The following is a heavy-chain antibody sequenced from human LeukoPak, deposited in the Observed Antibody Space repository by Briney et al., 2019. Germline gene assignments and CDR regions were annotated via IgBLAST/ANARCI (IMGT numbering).Heavy chain of an antibody. CDR3: ASLKIGSGDRTEIDY. V-gene: IGHV3-30*09. CDR2: ISYDGSNK. Sequence: GGSLRLSCAASGFTFSTYAIHWVRQAPGKGLEWVAVISYDGSNKYYTDSVKARFAISRDNSKNTLYLQMNSLRVEDTAVYYCASLKIGSGDRTEIDYWGQGTLVTVSS. D-gene: IGHD2-21*02. J-gene: IGHJ4*02. CDR1: GFTFSTYA.